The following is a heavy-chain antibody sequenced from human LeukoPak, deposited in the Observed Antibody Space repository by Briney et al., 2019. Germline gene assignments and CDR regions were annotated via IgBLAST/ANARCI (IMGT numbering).Heavy chain of an antibody. V-gene: IGHV4-39*07. CDR2: IYYRGST. Sequence: PSETLSLTCSVTGDFFSGSTSDWAWIRQPPGKGLEWIGNIYYRGSTHHSPSLESRVTISVDTSKNQFSLRLNSVTAADTAVYYCARVGVRTYCGSGCYSDYFDSWGQGTLVTVSS. CDR1: GDFFSGSTSD. D-gene: IGHD2-21*02. CDR3: ARVGVRTYCGSGCYSDYFDS. J-gene: IGHJ4*02.